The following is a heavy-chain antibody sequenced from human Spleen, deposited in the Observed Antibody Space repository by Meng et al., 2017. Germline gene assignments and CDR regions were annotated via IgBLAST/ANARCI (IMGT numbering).Heavy chain of an antibody. CDR2: INHSGST. D-gene: IGHD4-11*01. J-gene: IGHJ4*02. CDR1: GGSFRDYY. CDR3: ARGPTTMAHDFDY. V-gene: IGHV4-34*01. Sequence: QVQLDKRGAGLFKPSETLSLSCFVSGGSFRDYYWGWIRQPPGKGLEWIGEINHSGSTNYNPSLESRATISVDTSQNNLSLKLSSVTAADSAVYYCARGPTTMAHDFDYWGQGTLVTVSS.